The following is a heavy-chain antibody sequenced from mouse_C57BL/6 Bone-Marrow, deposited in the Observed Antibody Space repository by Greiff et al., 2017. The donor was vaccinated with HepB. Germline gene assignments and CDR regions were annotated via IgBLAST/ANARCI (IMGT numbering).Heavy chain of an antibody. Sequence: EVQLQQSGPELVKPGASVKIPCKASGYTFTDYNMDWVKQSHGKSLEWIGDINPNNGGTIYNQKFKGKATLTVDKSSSTAYMELRSLTSEDTAVYYCARMLLRLRDWYFDVWGTGTTVTVSS. CDR3: ARMLLRLRDWYFDV. V-gene: IGHV1-18*01. J-gene: IGHJ1*03. D-gene: IGHD1-1*01. CDR1: GYTFTDYN. CDR2: INPNNGGT.